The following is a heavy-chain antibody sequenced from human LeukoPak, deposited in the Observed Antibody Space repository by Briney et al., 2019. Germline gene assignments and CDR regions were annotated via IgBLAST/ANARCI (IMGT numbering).Heavy chain of an antibody. J-gene: IGHJ4*02. D-gene: IGHD3-10*01. CDR1: GFTFRNCV. CDR3: AREGYYGSGSPPSLYFDY. V-gene: IGHV3-30-3*01. CDR2: TSSDLNVK. Sequence: GGSLRLSCAASGFTFRNCVIHWVRQAPGKGLEWVAVTSSDLNVKLYADSVKGRFTISRNNSRSTLYLQMNSLRPEDTAIYYCAREGYYGSGSPPSLYFDYWGQGTLVTVSS.